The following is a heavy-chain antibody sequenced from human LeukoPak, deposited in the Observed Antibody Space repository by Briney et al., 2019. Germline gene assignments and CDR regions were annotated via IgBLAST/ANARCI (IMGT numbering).Heavy chain of an antibody. CDR3: DRSRGDP. Sequence: ASVMVSCMPSGYTFIVYYIHWVRHAPGQGLELMGWINPDTGGTSCSQKFQVRVTMTRDISISTAYIEETAVYYCARDNATFDRSRGDPWGQGTLVTVSS. D-gene: IGHD3-9*01. V-gene: IGHV1-2*02. J-gene: IGHJ5*02. CDR1: GYTFIVYY. CDR2: INPDTGGT.